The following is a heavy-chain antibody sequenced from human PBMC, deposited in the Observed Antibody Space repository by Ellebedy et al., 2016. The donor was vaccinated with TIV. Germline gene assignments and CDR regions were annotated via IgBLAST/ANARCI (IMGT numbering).Heavy chain of an antibody. Sequence: GGSLRLXXAASGFTFTNFGMHWVRQAPGKGLEWVALISYDGNNKYYLDSVKGRFTISRENSKSTVYLQMNSLRIDDTGVYYCAKDFGGDPAWGQGTLVTVSS. CDR3: AKDFGGDPA. CDR1: GFTFTNFG. D-gene: IGHD3-10*01. CDR2: ISYDGNNK. J-gene: IGHJ4*02. V-gene: IGHV3-30*18.